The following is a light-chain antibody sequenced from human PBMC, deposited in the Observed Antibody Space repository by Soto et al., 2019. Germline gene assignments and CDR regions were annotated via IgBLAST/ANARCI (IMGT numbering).Light chain of an antibody. CDR3: QVWDSSNDHPV. J-gene: IGLJ3*02. V-gene: IGLV3-21*04. CDR1: NIGSDT. CDR2: YDS. Sequence: SYELTQPPSVSVAPGKTARITCGGNNIGSDTVHWYQQKPGQAPVLVIFYDSDRPSGIPERFSGSNSGNTATLTISRVEAGDEADYYCQVWDSSNDHPVFGGGTKLTVL.